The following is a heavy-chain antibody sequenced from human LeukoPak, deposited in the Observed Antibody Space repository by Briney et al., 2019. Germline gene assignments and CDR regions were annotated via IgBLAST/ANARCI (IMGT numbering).Heavy chain of an antibody. D-gene: IGHD3-3*01. CDR3: ARALSDDFWSGYQDH. CDR1: GFRFISYG. V-gene: IGHV1-18*01. J-gene: IGHJ4*02. CDR2: ISAYNGNT. Sequence: ASVNVSCKASGFRFISYGFSWVRQAPGQGLEWMGWISAYNGNTNYAQKFQGRVTMTTDTSTSTVYMEVRSLRSDDTAVYYCARALSDDFWSGYQDHWGQGTLVTVSS.